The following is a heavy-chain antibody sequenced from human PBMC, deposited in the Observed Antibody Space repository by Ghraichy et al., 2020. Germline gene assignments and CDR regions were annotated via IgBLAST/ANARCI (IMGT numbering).Heavy chain of an antibody. CDR2: ISSSSSYI. V-gene: IGHV3-21*01. CDR3: ARDFVRSTVTTRFDY. CDR1: GFTFSSYS. J-gene: IGHJ4*02. Sequence: GGSLRLSCAASGFTFSSYSMNWVRQAPGKGLEWVSSISSSSSYIYYADSVKGRFTISRDNAKNSLYLQMNSLRAEDTAVYYCARDFVRSTVTTRFDYWGQGTLVTVSS. D-gene: IGHD4-17*01.